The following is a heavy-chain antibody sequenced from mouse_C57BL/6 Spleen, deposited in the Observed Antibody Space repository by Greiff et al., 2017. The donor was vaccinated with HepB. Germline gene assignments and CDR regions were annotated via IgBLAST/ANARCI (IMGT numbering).Heavy chain of an antibody. D-gene: IGHD2-1*01. CDR2: INPSNGGT. CDR1: GYTFTSYW. Sequence: VQLQQPGTELVKPGASVKLSCKASGYTFTSYWMHWVKQRPGQGLEWIGNINPSNGGTNYNEKFKSKATLTVDKSSSTAYMQLSSLTSEDSAVYYCARLRIYYGNHPAMDYWGQGTSVTVSS. V-gene: IGHV1-53*01. J-gene: IGHJ4*01. CDR3: ARLRIYYGNHPAMDY.